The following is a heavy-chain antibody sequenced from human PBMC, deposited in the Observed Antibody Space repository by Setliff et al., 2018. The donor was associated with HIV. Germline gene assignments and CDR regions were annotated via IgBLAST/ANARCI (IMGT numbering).Heavy chain of an antibody. CDR3: ARESLNLGELSSNPDASDI. V-gene: IGHV1-3*01. Sequence: ASVKVSCKASGYTFTSYAMHWVRQAPGQRLEWMGWINAGNGNTKYSQKFQGRVTITRDTSTTTAYMEVSSLRSEDTAVYYCARESLNLGELSSNPDASDIWGQGTMVTVSS. CDR2: INAGNGNT. J-gene: IGHJ3*02. CDR1: GYTFTSYA. D-gene: IGHD3-16*02.